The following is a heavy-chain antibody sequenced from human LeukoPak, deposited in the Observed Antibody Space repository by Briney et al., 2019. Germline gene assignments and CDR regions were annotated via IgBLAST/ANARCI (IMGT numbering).Heavy chain of an antibody. V-gene: IGHV3-33*01. CDR3: AGDTPPGGEYYFEY. D-gene: IGHD3-16*01. Sequence: GRSLRLSCAASGFSFSTYGMHWVRQAPDTGLEWVALIWHDGSKEYYADSVKGRFTISRDNSKNTLYPEMNSLRADDTAVYYCAGDTPPGGEYYFEYWGQGALVTVSS. J-gene: IGHJ4*02. CDR2: IWHDGSKE. CDR1: GFSFSTYG.